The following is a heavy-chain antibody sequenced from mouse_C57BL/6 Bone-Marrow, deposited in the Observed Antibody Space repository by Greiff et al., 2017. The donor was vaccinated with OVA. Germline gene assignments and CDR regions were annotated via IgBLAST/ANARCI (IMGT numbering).Heavy chain of an antibody. D-gene: IGHD1-1*01. CDR3: ARLYYGSSYGYAMDY. Sequence: DVKLVESGGDLVKPGGSLKLSCAASGFTFSSYGMSWVRQTPDKRLEWVATISSGGSYTYYPDSVKGRFTISRDNAKNTLYLQMSSLKSEDTAMYYCARLYYGSSYGYAMDYWGQGTSVTVSS. V-gene: IGHV5-6*02. J-gene: IGHJ4*01. CDR1: GFTFSSYG. CDR2: ISSGGSYT.